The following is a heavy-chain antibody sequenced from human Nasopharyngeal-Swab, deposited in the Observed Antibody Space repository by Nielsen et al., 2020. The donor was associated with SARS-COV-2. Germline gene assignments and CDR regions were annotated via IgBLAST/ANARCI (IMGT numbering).Heavy chain of an antibody. CDR3: ASTPLDSSGYYYAFDY. V-gene: IGHV3-30-3*01. CDR2: ISYDGSNK. Sequence: GGSLHLSCAASEFSFSRYTMHWVRQAPGKGLGWVAVISYDGSNKYYADSVKGRFTISRDISKNTLYLQMNSLRAEDTAVFYCASTPLDSSGYYYAFDYWGRGTLVTVSS. D-gene: IGHD3-22*01. CDR1: EFSFSRYT. J-gene: IGHJ4*02.